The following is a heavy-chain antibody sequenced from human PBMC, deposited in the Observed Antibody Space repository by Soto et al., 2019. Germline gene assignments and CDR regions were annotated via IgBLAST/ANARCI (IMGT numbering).Heavy chain of an antibody. CDR2: ISSSSSYI. V-gene: IGHV3-21*01. CDR1: GFTLSSSS. CDR3: AREVWFSPYYFDY. Sequence: PGGSLTLSCAASGFTLSSSSINWARQAPGKGLEWVSSISSSSSYIYYADSVKGRFTISRDNAKNSLYLQMNSLRAEDTAVYYCAREVWFSPYYFDYWGQGTLVTVSS. D-gene: IGHD3-10*01. J-gene: IGHJ4*02.